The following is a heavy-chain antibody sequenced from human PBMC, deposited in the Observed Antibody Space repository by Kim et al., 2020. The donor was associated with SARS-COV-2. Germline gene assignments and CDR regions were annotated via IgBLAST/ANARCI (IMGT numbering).Heavy chain of an antibody. V-gene: IGHV5-51*01. D-gene: IGHD6-13*01. Sequence: GESLKISCKGSGYRFTNYWIGWVRQMPGKGLEWMGIIYPRDSDTRYSPPFQGQVTISADKSISTAYLQWSSLKASDTAMYYCARQADSSSWFYWGLGTLVTVSS. CDR1: GYRFTNYW. J-gene: IGHJ4*02. CDR3: ARQADSSSWFY. CDR2: IYPRDSDT.